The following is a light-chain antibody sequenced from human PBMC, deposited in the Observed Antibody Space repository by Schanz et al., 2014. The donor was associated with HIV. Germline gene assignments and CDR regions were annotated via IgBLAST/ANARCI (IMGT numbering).Light chain of an antibody. J-gene: IGLJ1*01. V-gene: IGLV1-44*01. CDR2: SNN. CDR3: AAWDDSLSGYV. Sequence: QSVLTQPPSASGTPGQRVTISCSGSNSNIGSNTVNWYQQLPGTAPKLRIYSNNQRPSGVPDRFSGSKSGTSASLAISGLRSEDEADYYCAAWDDSLSGYVFGTGTKLTVL. CDR1: NSNIGSNT.